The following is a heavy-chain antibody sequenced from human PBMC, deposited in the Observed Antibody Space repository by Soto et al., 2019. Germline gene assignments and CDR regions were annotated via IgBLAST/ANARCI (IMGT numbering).Heavy chain of an antibody. J-gene: IGHJ6*03. D-gene: IGHD3-3*01. CDR1: GYTFTSYD. CDR2: MNPNSGNT. CDR3: ARRGGRFLEWLPYYYYYYMDV. V-gene: IGHV1-8*01. Sequence: QVQLVQSGAEVKKPGASVKVSCKASGYTFTSYDINWVRQATGQGLEWMGWMNPNSGNTGYAQKFQGRVTMTRNTSISTALMELSSLRSEDTAVYYCARRGGRFLEWLPYYYYYYMDVWGKGTTVTVSS.